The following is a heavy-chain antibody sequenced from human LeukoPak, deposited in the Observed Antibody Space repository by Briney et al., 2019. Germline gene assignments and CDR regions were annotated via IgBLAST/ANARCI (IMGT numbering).Heavy chain of an antibody. V-gene: IGHV3-64D*06. CDR2: ISSNGGST. CDR3: VKDSYYYGLGSYYSPGDFDY. Sequence: GGSLRLSCSASGFTFSSYAMHWVRQAPGKGLEYVSAISSNGGSTYYADSVKGRFTISRDNSKNTLYLQMSSLRAEDTAVYYCVKDSYYYGLGSYYSPGDFDYWGQGTLVTVSS. J-gene: IGHJ4*02. CDR1: GFTFSSYA. D-gene: IGHD3-10*01.